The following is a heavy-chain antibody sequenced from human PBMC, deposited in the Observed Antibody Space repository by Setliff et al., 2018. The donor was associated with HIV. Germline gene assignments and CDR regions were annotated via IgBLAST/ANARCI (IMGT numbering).Heavy chain of an antibody. CDR3: ARDHNSGTLHAFDL. V-gene: IGHV4-4*07. D-gene: IGHD1-26*01. Sequence: PSETLSLTCTVSGGSISTDYWTWVRQSAGKGLEWIGRIQTSEGTKYNPSLNSRVTVSIDTPKKHFSLDLYSVTAADTAVYYCARDHNSGTLHAFDLWGQGTKVTVSS. CDR2: IQTSEGT. J-gene: IGHJ3*01. CDR1: GGSISTDY.